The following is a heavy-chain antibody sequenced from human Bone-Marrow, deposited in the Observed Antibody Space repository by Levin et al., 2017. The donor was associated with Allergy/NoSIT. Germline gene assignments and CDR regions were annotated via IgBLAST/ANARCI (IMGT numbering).Heavy chain of an antibody. J-gene: IGHJ4*02. Sequence: ASVKVSCKASGYTFTGYYMHWVRQAPGQGLEWMGWINPNSGGTNYAQKFQGRVTMTRDTSISTAYMELSRLRSDDTAVYYCARGIFGVVNPFDYWGQGTLVTVSS. CDR1: GYTFTGYY. V-gene: IGHV1-2*02. CDR3: ARGIFGVVNPFDY. D-gene: IGHD3-3*01. CDR2: INPNSGGT.